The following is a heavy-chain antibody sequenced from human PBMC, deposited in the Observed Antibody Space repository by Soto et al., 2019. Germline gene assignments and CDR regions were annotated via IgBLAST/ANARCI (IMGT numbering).Heavy chain of an antibody. CDR2: INPYSGGT. D-gene: IGHD6-19*01. Sequence: ASVKVSCKASGYTFTGYYMHWVRQAPGQGLEWMGWINPYSGGTNYAQKLQGWVTMTTDTSTSTAYMELRRLRSDDTAVYYCARDSSGWPLYWGQRTLVTVSS. CDR3: ARDSSGWPLY. J-gene: IGHJ4*02. CDR1: GYTFTGYY. V-gene: IGHV1-2*04.